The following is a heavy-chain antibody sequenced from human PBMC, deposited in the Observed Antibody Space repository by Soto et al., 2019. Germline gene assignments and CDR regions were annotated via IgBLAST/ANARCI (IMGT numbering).Heavy chain of an antibody. CDR3: ARGPPSGWVDY. Sequence: QVQLQESGPGLVKPSQTLSLTCTVSGGSISSGGYYWSWIRQHPGKGLEWIGYIYYSGSTYYNPSLRSRVTILVDTSKNQFSLKLSSVTAAATAVYYCARGPPSGWVDYWGQGPLVTVSS. CDR1: GGSISSGGYY. CDR2: IYYSGST. D-gene: IGHD6-19*01. J-gene: IGHJ4*02. V-gene: IGHV4-31*03.